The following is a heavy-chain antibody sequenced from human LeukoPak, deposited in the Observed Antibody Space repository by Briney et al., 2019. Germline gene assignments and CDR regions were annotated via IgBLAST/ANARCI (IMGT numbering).Heavy chain of an antibody. D-gene: IGHD3-10*01. CDR1: GYTFTRYY. CDR2: INPNSGGT. V-gene: IGHV1-2*02. CDR3: ARRNYYGSGNPPYYYMDV. J-gene: IGHJ6*03. Sequence: GASVKVSCKASGYTFTRYYMHWVRQAPGQGLEWMGWINPNSGGTNYAQKFQGRVTMTRDTSISTAYMELSRLRSDDTAVYYCARRNYYGSGNPPYYYMDVWGKGTTVTVSS.